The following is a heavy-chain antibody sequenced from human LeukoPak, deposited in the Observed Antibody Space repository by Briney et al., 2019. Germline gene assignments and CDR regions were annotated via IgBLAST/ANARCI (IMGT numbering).Heavy chain of an antibody. J-gene: IGHJ4*02. CDR2: IYYSGST. V-gene: IGHV4-59*01. Sequence: GSLRLSCAASGFTFSSYNMNWVRQAPGKGLEWIGYIYYSGSTNYNPSLKSRVTISVDTSKNQFSLKLSSVTAADTAIYYCARVDSSNWYEYRGYFDYWGQGPLVTVSS. CDR1: GFTFSSYN. CDR3: ARVDSSNWYEYRGYFDY. D-gene: IGHD6-13*01.